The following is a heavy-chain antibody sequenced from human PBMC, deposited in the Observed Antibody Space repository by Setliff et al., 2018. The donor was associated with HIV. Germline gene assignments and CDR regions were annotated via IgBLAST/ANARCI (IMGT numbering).Heavy chain of an antibody. CDR1: GGSFSGYY. CDR2: IIHSGGT. V-gene: IGHV4-34*12. Sequence: SETLSLTCAVYGGSFSGYYWNWIRQPPGKGLEWIGEIIHSGGTNYNPSLKSRVTISIDTSKNQFSLKVTTVTAADTAVYYCARDRGDNYLNYYYGMDVWGQGAAVTVS. J-gene: IGHJ6*02. CDR3: ARDRGDNYLNYYYGMDV. D-gene: IGHD1-1*01.